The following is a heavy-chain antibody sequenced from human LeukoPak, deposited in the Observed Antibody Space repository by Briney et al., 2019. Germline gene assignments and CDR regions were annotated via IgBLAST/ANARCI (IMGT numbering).Heavy chain of an antibody. D-gene: IGHD2-15*01. CDR3: ARKGGHFDS. V-gene: IGHV4-59*01. CDR2: IYYNGST. CDR1: GDSIKYYY. J-gene: IGHJ4*02. Sequence: PSETLSLTCTVSGDSIKYYYWSWIRQPPGKGLEWIGYIYYNGSTNYNPSLKSRVSISVYTSKNQFYLKVRSVTAADTAVYYCARKGGHFDSWGQGTLVTVSS.